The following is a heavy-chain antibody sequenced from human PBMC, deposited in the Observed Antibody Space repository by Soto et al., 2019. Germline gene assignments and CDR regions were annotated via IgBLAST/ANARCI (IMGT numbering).Heavy chain of an antibody. CDR1: GGSISSYY. V-gene: IGHV4-59*08. J-gene: IGHJ5*02. CDR2: IYYSGST. CDR3: ARLAILAAAGSTLPFDP. D-gene: IGHD6-13*01. Sequence: SETLSLTCTVSGGSISSYYWSWIRQPPGKGLEWIGYIYYSGSTNYNPSLKSRVTISVDTSKNQFSLKLSSVTAADTAVYYCARLAILAAAGSTLPFDPWGQGTLVTVSS.